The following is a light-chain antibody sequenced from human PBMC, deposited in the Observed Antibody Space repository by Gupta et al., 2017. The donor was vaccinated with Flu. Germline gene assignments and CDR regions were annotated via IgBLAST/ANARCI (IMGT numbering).Light chain of an antibody. CDR3: QQRSNWPPPLT. Sequence: MVLTQSPASLSLSQGERATLSCSASQSVSSYLAWYQQQPGQAPGLLIYDGTNRVTGIPARFSGSGSGTDFTLTISSLEPEDFAVYYCQQRSNWPPPLTFGEGTKVEIK. CDR2: DGT. J-gene: IGKJ4*01. V-gene: IGKV3-11*01. CDR1: QSVSSY.